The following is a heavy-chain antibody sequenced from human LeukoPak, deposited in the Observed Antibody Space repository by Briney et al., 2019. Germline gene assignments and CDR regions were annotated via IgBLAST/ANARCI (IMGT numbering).Heavy chain of an antibody. J-gene: IGHJ3*02. D-gene: IGHD4-17*01. V-gene: IGHV4-4*07. Sequence: SETLSLTCTVSGGSISSYYWSWIRQPAGKGREWIGRIYTSGSPNYNPSLKSRVTISVDTFKNHFFLKLSFVPAAETDVYYCVRENDYEVKEDAFDICGQGTMVTVSS. CDR3: VRENDYEVKEDAFDI. CDR2: IYTSGSP. CDR1: GGSISSYY.